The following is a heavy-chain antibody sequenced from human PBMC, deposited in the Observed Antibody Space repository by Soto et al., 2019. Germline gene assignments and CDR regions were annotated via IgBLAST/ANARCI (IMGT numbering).Heavy chain of an antibody. V-gene: IGHV3-23*01. D-gene: IGHD3-16*01. J-gene: IGHJ6*02. Sequence: EVQLLESGGGLVQPGGSLRLSCAASGFTFSPYARTWVRQAPGKGLEWVSSISGSGGNTNYADSVKGRFTVSRDNSKRTLSLQMNSLTEEDTAIYYCAKGLRRLLRTQYYYGLDVWGRGTTVTVSS. CDR1: GFTFSPYA. CDR3: AKGLRRLLRTQYYYGLDV. CDR2: ISGSGGNT.